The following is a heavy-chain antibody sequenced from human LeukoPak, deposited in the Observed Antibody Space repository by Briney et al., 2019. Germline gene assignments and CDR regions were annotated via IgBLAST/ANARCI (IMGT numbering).Heavy chain of an antibody. D-gene: IGHD3-9*01. Sequence: GGSLRLSCAASGFTFSSYAMSWVRQAPGKGLEWVAVIWYDGSNKYYADSVKGRFTISRDNSKNTLYLQMNSLRAEDTAVYYCARDLEYYDILTGYYGMDVWGQGTTVTVSS. J-gene: IGHJ6*02. CDR2: IWYDGSNK. V-gene: IGHV3-33*08. CDR3: ARDLEYYDILTGYYGMDV. CDR1: GFTFSSYA.